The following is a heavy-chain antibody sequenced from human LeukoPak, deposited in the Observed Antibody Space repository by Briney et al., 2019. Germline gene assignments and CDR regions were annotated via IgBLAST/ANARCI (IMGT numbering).Heavy chain of an antibody. CDR1: GFTFRTYW. CDR3: AKDDFWSGLFDY. CDR2: ISYDGSNK. Sequence: GGSLRLSCAASGFTFRTYWMSWVRQAPGKGLEWVAVISYDGSNKYYADSVKGRFTISRDNSKNTLYLQMNSLRAEDTAVYYCAKDDFWSGLFDYWGQGTLVTVSS. V-gene: IGHV3-30*18. J-gene: IGHJ4*02. D-gene: IGHD3-3*01.